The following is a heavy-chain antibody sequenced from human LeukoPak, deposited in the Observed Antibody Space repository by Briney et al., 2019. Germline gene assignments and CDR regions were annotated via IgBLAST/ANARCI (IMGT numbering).Heavy chain of an antibody. Sequence: GVPLWLSFGDCGFAVRGIYMGCLRHAPEKGLEWVSIINIAGDTYYADSVKGRFTISRDSSKNTLYLQMDSLRTEDTAVYYCARGRGFICDYWGQGTVVTVSS. J-gene: IGHJ4*02. D-gene: IGHD3-3*02. CDR3: ARGRGFICDY. V-gene: IGHV3-53*01. CDR1: GFAVRGIY. CDR2: INIAGDT.